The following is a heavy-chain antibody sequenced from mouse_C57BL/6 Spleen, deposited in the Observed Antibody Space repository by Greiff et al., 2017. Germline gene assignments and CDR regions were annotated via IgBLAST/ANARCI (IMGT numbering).Heavy chain of an antibody. CDR3: ARSREDDYGSHFDY. J-gene: IGHJ2*01. D-gene: IGHD1-1*01. CDR2: INPYNGAT. V-gene: IGHV1-20*01. Sequence: EVQLQQSGPELVKPGDSVKISCKASGYSFTGYFMNWVMQSHGKSLEWIGRINPYNGATFYNQKFKGKATLTVDKSSSTAHMELRSLTSEDSAVYYSARSREDDYGSHFDYWGQGTTLTVSS. CDR1: GYSFTGYF.